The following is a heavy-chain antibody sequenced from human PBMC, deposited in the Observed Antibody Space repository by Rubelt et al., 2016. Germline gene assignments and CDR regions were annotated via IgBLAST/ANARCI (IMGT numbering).Heavy chain of an antibody. J-gene: IGHJ3*02. Sequence: QVQLQQWGAGLLKPSETLSLTCAVYGGSFSGYYWSWVRQPPGKGLDWVASIYDSGSAYYNPSLKSRVTISRDTSKNQFSRNLSSVTATDTAVYYCASRQLGGDAVDSWGQGTMVTVAS. CDR2: IYDSGSA. V-gene: IGHV4-34*01. D-gene: IGHD1-26*01. CDR1: GGSFSGYY. CDR3: ASRQLGGDAVDS.